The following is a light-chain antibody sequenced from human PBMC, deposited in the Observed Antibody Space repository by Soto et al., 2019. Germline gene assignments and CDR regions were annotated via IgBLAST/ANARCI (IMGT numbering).Light chain of an antibody. CDR2: WAS. CDR3: QQYYTTPPIS. V-gene: IGKV4-1*01. CDR1: QSLLFSSNNRNY. J-gene: IGKJ4*01. Sequence: DIVMTQSPDSLAVSLGERATINCTSSQSLLFSSNNRNYLAWYQQKAGQPPKLLIYWASSRESGVPDRFSGSGSGTDFTLTISSLQAEDVAVYYCQQYYTTPPISFGGGTKVDIK.